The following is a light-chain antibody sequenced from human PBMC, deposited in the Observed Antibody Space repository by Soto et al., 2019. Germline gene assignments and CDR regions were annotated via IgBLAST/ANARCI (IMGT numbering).Light chain of an antibody. CDR2: GAS. CDR1: QSVSSSY. CDR3: QQYGSSPYT. V-gene: IGKV3-20*01. J-gene: IGKJ2*01. Sequence: EIVLTQSPGTLSLSPGERATLSCRASQSVSSSYLAWYQQKPCQAPSLLIYGASSRPTGIPARFSGSGSATDFTITISRLEPEDFAVYSCQQYGSSPYTFGQGTKLEIK.